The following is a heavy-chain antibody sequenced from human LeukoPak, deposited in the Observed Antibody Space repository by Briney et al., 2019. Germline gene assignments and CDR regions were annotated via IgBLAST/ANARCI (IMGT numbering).Heavy chain of an antibody. Sequence: PGGSLRLSCAASGFTVYSNYMSWVRQAPGKGLEWVSVIYSDGTTYYADSVQDRFTISSDNSKNTVYLQMKSLRAEDTAVYFCARERSYYYYYMDVWGKGTTVTVSS. J-gene: IGHJ6*03. CDR3: ARERSYYYYYMDV. CDR2: IYSDGTT. D-gene: IGHD3-10*01. V-gene: IGHV3-53*01. CDR1: GFTVYSNY.